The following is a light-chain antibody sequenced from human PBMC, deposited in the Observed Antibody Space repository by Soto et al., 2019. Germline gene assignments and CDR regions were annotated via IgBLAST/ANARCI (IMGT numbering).Light chain of an antibody. Sequence: QSALTQPASVSGSPGQSITISCTGTSSDVGGYNYVSWYQQHPGKAPKLMIYDVSNRPSGVSNRFSGSKSGNTASLTISGLQAEDEADYYSCAYTSSSTPVVFGGGTKLTVL. CDR1: SSDVGGYNY. V-gene: IGLV2-14*03. J-gene: IGLJ2*01. CDR3: CAYTSSSTPVV. CDR2: DVS.